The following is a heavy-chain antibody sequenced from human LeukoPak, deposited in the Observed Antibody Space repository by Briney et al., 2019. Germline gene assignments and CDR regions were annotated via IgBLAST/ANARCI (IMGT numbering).Heavy chain of an antibody. V-gene: IGHV1-18*01. CDR1: GYTFTSYG. J-gene: IGHJ4*02. Sequence: ASVKVSCKASGYTFTSYGISWVRQAPGQGLEWMGWIRSYNGNTNYAQKLQGRVTMTTDTSTSTAYMELRSLRSDDTAVYYCARGLGGVRGVSADESDYWGQGTLVTVSS. D-gene: IGHD3-10*01. CDR2: IRSYNGNT. CDR3: ARGLGGVRGVSADESDY.